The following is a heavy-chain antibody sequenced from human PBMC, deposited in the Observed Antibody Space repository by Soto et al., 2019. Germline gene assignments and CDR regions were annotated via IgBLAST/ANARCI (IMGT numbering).Heavy chain of an antibody. D-gene: IGHD4-17*01. Sequence: ASVEVCCKASGYTFTSYGMRWVRQAPGQGLEWMGWISAYNGNTNYAQKLQGRVTMTTDTSTSTAYMELRSLRSDDTAVYYCARERGYGDYDSGYWGQGTLVTVSS. J-gene: IGHJ4*02. CDR1: GYTFTSYG. CDR2: ISAYNGNT. CDR3: ARERGYGDYDSGY. V-gene: IGHV1-18*01.